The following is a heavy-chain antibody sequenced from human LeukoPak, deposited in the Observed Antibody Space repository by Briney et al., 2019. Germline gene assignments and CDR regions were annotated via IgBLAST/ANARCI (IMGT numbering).Heavy chain of an antibody. Sequence: SETLSLTCTVSGYSISSGYYWGWIRQPPGKGLEWIGSIYHSGSTYYNPPLKSRVTISVDTSKNQFSLKLSSVTAADTAVYYCVQVAATPGVDYWGQGTLVTVSS. J-gene: IGHJ4*02. CDR3: VQVAATPGVDY. CDR1: GYSISSGYY. CDR2: IYHSGST. D-gene: IGHD2-15*01. V-gene: IGHV4-38-2*02.